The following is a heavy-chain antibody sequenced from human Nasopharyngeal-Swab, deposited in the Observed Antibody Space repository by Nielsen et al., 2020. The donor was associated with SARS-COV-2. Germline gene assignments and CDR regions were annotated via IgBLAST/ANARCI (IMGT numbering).Heavy chain of an antibody. CDR2: MNPNSGNT. CDR1: GYTFTSYD. CDR3: ARLGASSRMGTMIVVALYYFAY. V-gene: IGHV1-8*01. J-gene: IGHJ4*02. D-gene: IGHD3-22*01. Sequence: ASVKVSCKASGYTFTSYDINWVRQATGQGLEGMGWMNPNSGNTGYAQKFQGRVTMTRNTSISTAYMELSSLRSEDTAVYYCARLGASSRMGTMIVVALYYFAYWGQGTLVTVSS.